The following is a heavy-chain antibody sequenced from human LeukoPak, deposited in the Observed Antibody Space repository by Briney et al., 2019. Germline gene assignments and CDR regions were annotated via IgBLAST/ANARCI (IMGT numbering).Heavy chain of an antibody. V-gene: IGHV1-18*01. CDR3: ARDISLISSSPGY. CDR2: ISAYNGTT. J-gene: IGHJ4*02. Sequence: ASVKVSCKGLSGWDGSAPSMVTQGVRQAPGQGLEWMGWISAYNGTTNYAQNLQGRVTMTTDTSTSTAYMDPRSLRSDDTAVYYCARDISLISSSPGYWGQGTLVTVSS. D-gene: IGHD6-6*01. CDR1: SGWDGSAPSMV.